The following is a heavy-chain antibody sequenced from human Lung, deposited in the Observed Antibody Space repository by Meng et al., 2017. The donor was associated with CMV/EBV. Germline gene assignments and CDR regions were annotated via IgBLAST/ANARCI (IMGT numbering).Heavy chain of an antibody. D-gene: IGHD2-2*01. CDR1: AGSISSYY. V-gene: IGHV4-59*01. J-gene: IGHJ6*02. CDR2: IYYSGST. CDR3: ARDLGYCSSTSCYYYYGMDV. Sequence: SXTLSLXCTVSAGSISSYYWSWIRQPPGKGLEWIGYIYYSGSTNYNPSLKSRVTISVDTSKNQLSLKLSSVTAADTAVYYCARDLGYCSSTSCYYYYGMDVWXQGTTVTVSS.